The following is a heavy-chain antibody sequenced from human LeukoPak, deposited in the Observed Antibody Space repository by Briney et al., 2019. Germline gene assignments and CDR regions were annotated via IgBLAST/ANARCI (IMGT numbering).Heavy chain of an antibody. CDR3: VRIYGDVDY. CDR1: GLIFSHHG. V-gene: IGHV3-30*03. CDR2: ISDDGTKK. D-gene: IGHD4-17*01. J-gene: IGHJ4*02. Sequence: GGTLRLSCATSGLIFSHHGMHWVRQAPGKGLEWVAVISDDGTKKYYADSVKGRFTISRDNSKNTLYLQMNSLRAEDTAVYYCVRIYGDVDYWGQGTLVTVSS.